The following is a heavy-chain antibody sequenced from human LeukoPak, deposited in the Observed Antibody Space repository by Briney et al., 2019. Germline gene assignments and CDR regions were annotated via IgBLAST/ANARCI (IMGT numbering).Heavy chain of an antibody. J-gene: IGHJ3*02. CDR3: ATVGATSSAFDI. CDR2: VDPEDGET. V-gene: IGHV1-69-2*01. CDR1: GYTFTDYY. Sequence: ASVKVSCKASGYTFTDYYMHWVQQAPGKGLEWMGRVDPEDGETIYAEKFQGRVTITADTSTDTAYMELSSLRSEDTAVYYCATVGATSSAFDIWGQGTMVTVSS. D-gene: IGHD1-26*01.